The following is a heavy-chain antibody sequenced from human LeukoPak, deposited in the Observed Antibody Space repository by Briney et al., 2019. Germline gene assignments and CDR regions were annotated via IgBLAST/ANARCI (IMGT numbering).Heavy chain of an antibody. Sequence: ASVKVSCKASGYTFTGYYMHWVRQAPGQGLEWMGWINPNSGGTNYAQKFQGRVTMTRYTSISTAYMELSRLRSDDTAVYYCARGTEEIVVVMGFEYWGQGTLVTVSS. CDR2: INPNSGGT. J-gene: IGHJ4*02. D-gene: IGHD3-22*01. CDR3: ARGTEEIVVVMGFEY. CDR1: GYTFTGYY. V-gene: IGHV1-2*02.